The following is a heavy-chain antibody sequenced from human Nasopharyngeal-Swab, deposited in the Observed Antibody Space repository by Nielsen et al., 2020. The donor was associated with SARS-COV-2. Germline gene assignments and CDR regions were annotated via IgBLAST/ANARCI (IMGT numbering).Heavy chain of an antibody. D-gene: IGHD3-3*01. CDR2: ISAYNGNT. Sequence: ASVKVSCKASGYTFTSYGISWVRQAPGQGLEWMGWISAYNGNTNYAQKLQGRVTMTTDTSTCTAYMELRSLRSADTAVYYCARDDSSNYDFWSGYYTSFDYWGQGTLVTVSS. CDR1: GYTFTSYG. J-gene: IGHJ4*02. V-gene: IGHV1-18*01. CDR3: ARDDSSNYDFWSGYYTSFDY.